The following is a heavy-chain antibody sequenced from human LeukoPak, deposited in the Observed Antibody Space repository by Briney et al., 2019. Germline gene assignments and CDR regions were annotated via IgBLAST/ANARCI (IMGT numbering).Heavy chain of an antibody. CDR1: GYTFTSYG. CDR2: ISAYNGNT. J-gene: IGHJ3*02. CDR3: ARGVIFGVVLDAFDI. D-gene: IGHD3-3*01. Sequence: ASVKVSCKASGYTFTSYGISWVRQAPGQGLEWMGWISAYNGNTNYAQKLQGRVTMTTDTSTSIAYMELRSLRSDDTAVYYCARGVIFGVVLDAFDIWGQGTMVTVSS. V-gene: IGHV1-18*01.